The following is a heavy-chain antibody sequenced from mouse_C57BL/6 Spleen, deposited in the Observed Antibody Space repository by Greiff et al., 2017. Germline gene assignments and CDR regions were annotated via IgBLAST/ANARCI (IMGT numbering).Heavy chain of an antibody. CDR1: GYAFSSHW. D-gene: IGHD1-1*01. CDR2: IYPGDGDT. CDR3: ARGEYYGSSDY. J-gene: IGHJ2*01. V-gene: IGHV1-80*01. Sequence: VQLQESGAELVKPGASVKISCKASGYAFSSHWMNWVKQRPGKGHEWIGQIYPGDGDTNYNGKFKGKATLTADKSSSTAYMQLSSLTSEDSADYFGARGEYYGSSDYWGQGTTLTVSS.